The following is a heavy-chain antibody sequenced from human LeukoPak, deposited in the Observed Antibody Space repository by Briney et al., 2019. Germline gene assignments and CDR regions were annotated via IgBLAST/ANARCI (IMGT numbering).Heavy chain of an antibody. CDR3: TRPDYGDYDY. J-gene: IGHJ4*02. Sequence: GGSLRLSCAASGFTFSGSAMHWVRQASGKGLEWVGRIRNKANSHGTAYAASVKGRFTISRDDSKNTAYLQMNSLKTEDTAVYYCTRPDYGDYDYWGQGTLVTVSS. V-gene: IGHV3-73*01. CDR2: IRNKANSHGT. D-gene: IGHD4-17*01. CDR1: GFTFSGSA.